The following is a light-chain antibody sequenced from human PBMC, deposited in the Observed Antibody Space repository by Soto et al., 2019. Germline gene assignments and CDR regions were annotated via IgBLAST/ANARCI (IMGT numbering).Light chain of an antibody. CDR2: DGS. J-gene: IGKJ1*01. CDR3: QQRSSYPST. CDR1: QSISSW. Sequence: DIQMTQSPSTLSASVGDRVTITCRASQSISSWLAWYQQKPGKAPKLLIYDGSSLESGVPSSLSGAGSGTEFTLTISSLQPEDFAAYYCQQRSSYPSTFGQGTKVDIK. V-gene: IGKV1-5*01.